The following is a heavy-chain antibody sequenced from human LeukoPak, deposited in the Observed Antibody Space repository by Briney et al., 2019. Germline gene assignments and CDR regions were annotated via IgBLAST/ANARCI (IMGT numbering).Heavy chain of an antibody. Sequence: GGSLRLSCAASGFTVRDSYMSWVRQAPGKRLEWLAFIYVSGTTFYAASVKGRFTISRDNSKNTLYLQMNSLRAEDTAVYYCAKEDLEEQWLGARYFDLWGRGTLVTVSS. CDR1: GFTVRDSY. J-gene: IGHJ2*01. V-gene: IGHV3-53*01. D-gene: IGHD6-19*01. CDR2: IYVSGTT. CDR3: AKEDLEEQWLGARYFDL.